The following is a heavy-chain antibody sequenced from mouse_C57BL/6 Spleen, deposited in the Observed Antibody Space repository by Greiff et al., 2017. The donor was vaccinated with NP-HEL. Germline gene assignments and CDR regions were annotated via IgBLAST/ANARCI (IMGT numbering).Heavy chain of an antibody. J-gene: IGHJ2*01. CDR2: IDPRDGST. Sequence: QVQLQQPGAELVKPGASVKLSCKASGYTFTSYWMHWVKQRPGRGLEWIGRIDPRDGSTKYNEKFKGKATLTVDTSSSTAYMELHSLTSEDSAVYFCARSGTFDYWGQGTTLTVSS. V-gene: IGHV1-85*01. CDR1: GYTFTSYW. D-gene: IGHD3-1*01. CDR3: ARSGTFDY.